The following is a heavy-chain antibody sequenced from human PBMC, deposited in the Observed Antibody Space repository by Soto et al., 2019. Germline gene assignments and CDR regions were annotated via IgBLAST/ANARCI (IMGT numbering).Heavy chain of an antibody. Sequence: GGSLRLSCAASGFTFDDYGMSWVRQAPGKGLEWVSGINWNGGSTGYADSVKGRFTISRDNAKNSLYLQMNSLRAEDTALYHCARYRGGSGWSDAFDIWGQGTMVTVSS. CDR3: ARYRGGSGWSDAFDI. CDR2: INWNGGST. D-gene: IGHD6-19*01. J-gene: IGHJ3*02. CDR1: GFTFDDYG. V-gene: IGHV3-20*01.